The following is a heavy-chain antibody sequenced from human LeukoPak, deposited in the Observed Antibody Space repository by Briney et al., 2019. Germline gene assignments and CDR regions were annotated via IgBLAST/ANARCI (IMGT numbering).Heavy chain of an antibody. CDR3: ARGEWSSSPFDY. Sequence: GGSLRLSCAASGFTFSTFAMHWVRLSPGKGLEWVSSITGSGPYMLYADSVKHRFTISRDNTKNLLYLEMNSLRAEDTAMYYCARGEWSSSPFDYWGQGTLVTVSS. V-gene: IGHV3-21*06. J-gene: IGHJ4*02. CDR1: GFTFSTFA. D-gene: IGHD6-6*01. CDR2: ITGSGPYM.